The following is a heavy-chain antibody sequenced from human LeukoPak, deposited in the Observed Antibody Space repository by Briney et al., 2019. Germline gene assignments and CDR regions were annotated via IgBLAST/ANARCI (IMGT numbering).Heavy chain of an antibody. Sequence: GGSLRLSCAASGFTFSSYGTHWVRQAPGKGLEWVAVISYDGSNKYYADSVKGRFTISRDNSKNTLYLQMNSLRGEDTAVYYCAREYSSGWYYFDYWGQGTLVTVSS. V-gene: IGHV3-30*03. CDR3: AREYSSGWYYFDY. CDR1: GFTFSSYG. D-gene: IGHD6-19*01. J-gene: IGHJ4*02. CDR2: ISYDGSNK.